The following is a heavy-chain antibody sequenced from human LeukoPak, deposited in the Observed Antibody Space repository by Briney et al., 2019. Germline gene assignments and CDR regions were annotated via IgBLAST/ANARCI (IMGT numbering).Heavy chain of an antibody. Sequence: GGSLRLSCAASGFTFNNYAMHSVRQAPGKGLEWVEFTSYDGSSQFYADSVKGRFSISRDNSRNKLYLQLNSLRPEDTSVYYCAKSGSIVLMMAFWGQGTLVTVAS. CDR2: TSYDGSSQ. J-gene: IGHJ4*02. CDR1: GFTFNNYA. D-gene: IGHD2-8*01. CDR3: AKSGSIVLMMAF. V-gene: IGHV3-30*18.